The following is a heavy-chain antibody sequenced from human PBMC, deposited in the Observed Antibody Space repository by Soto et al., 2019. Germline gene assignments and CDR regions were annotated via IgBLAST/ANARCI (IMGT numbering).Heavy chain of an antibody. CDR1: GYTFTSYG. CDR3: ARGRYGDY. CDR2: ISAHNGNT. V-gene: IGHV1-18*01. J-gene: IGHJ4*02. Sequence: VNLVQSGAEVKKPGASVKVSCKASGYTFTSYGITWVRQAPGQGLEWMGWISAHNGNTDYAQKLQGRVIVTRDTSTSTAYMELRSLRSDDTAVYYCARGRYGDYWGQGALVTVSS. D-gene: IGHD1-1*01.